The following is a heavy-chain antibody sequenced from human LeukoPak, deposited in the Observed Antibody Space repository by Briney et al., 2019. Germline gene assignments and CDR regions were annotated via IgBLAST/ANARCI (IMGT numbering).Heavy chain of an antibody. Sequence: HGESLKISCKGSGYSFTSYWIGWVRQMPGKGLEWMGIIYPGDSDTRYSPSFQGRVTISADKSISTAYLQWSSLKASDTAMYYCAMGVIIQREWGGWFDPWGQGTLVTVSS. CDR3: AMGVIIQREWGGWFDP. J-gene: IGHJ5*02. V-gene: IGHV5-51*01. D-gene: IGHD3-10*01. CDR2: IYPGDSDT. CDR1: GYSFTSYW.